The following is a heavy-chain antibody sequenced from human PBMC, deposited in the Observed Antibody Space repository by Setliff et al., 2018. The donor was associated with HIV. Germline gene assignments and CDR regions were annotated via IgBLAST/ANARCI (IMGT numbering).Heavy chain of an antibody. CDR3: ARARRYDYDWGNYRLDAFDM. CDR1: GYTFTSYD. CDR2: MNPIFGTT. D-gene: IGHD3-16*02. Sequence: SVKVSCKASGYTFTSYDINWVRQATGQGLEWMGWMNPIFGTTEYRQKFQDRVTITADENTGTAYMELSSLRSEDTAVYYCARARRYDYDWGNYRLDAFDMWGQGTMVTVSS. V-gene: IGHV1-69*13. J-gene: IGHJ3*02.